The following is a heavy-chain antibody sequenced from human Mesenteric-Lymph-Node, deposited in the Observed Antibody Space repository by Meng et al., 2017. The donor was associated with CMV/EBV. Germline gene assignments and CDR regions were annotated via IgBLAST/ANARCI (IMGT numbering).Heavy chain of an antibody. CDR1: RFTFSSYA. Sequence: GESLKISCAASRFTFSSYAMSWVRQAPGKGLEWVSVIYSGGSSTYYADSVKGRFTISRDNSKNTLYLQMNSLRAEDTAIYYCAKDGGGLELRDFYYGMDVWGQGTTVTVSS. CDR3: AKDGGGLELRDFYYGMDV. CDR2: IYSGGSST. D-gene: IGHD1-7*01. V-gene: IGHV3-23*03. J-gene: IGHJ6*02.